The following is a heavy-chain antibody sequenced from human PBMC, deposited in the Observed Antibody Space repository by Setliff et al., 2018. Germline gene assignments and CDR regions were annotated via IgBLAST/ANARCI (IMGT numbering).Heavy chain of an antibody. Sequence: SETLSLTCRVSGGSISSGNYYWGLIRQPPGKGLEWVATIYYSGSTYSNPSLKSRLIISVDAPDNQFSVKLSSVTAADTAVYYCARHKSNGSGSYPYLYMDVWGKGIMVTVSS. V-gene: IGHV4-39*01. CDR2: IYYSGST. CDR1: GGSISSGNYY. CDR3: ARHKSNGSGSYPYLYMDV. D-gene: IGHD3-10*01. J-gene: IGHJ6*03.